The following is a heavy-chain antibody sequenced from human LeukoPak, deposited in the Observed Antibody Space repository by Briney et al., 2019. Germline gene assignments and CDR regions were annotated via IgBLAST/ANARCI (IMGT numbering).Heavy chain of an antibody. D-gene: IGHD4-11*01. CDR2: ISSSGSTI. CDR1: GFTFSDYY. J-gene: IGHJ6*03. Sequence: KTGGSLRLSCAASGFTFSDYYMSWIRQAPGKGLEWVSYISSSGSTIYYADSVKGRFTISRDNAKNSLYLQMNSLRAEDTAVYYCARDMWSNYYYYYYYYMDVWGKGTTVTVSS. V-gene: IGHV3-11*04. CDR3: ARDMWSNYYYYYYYYMDV.